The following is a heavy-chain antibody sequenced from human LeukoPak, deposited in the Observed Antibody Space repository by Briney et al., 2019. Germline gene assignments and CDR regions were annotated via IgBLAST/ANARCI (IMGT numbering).Heavy chain of an antibody. Sequence: SVKVSCKASGYTFTGYHMHWVRQAPGQGLEWMGRINPNSGDTNYAQKFQGRVAMTRDTSISTAFMELTRLRSDDAAVYYCARDYCSSTSCLFDYWGQGTLVTVSS. CDR3: ARDYCSSTSCLFDY. V-gene: IGHV1-2*06. CDR1: GYTFTGYH. CDR2: INPNSGDT. J-gene: IGHJ4*02. D-gene: IGHD2-2*01.